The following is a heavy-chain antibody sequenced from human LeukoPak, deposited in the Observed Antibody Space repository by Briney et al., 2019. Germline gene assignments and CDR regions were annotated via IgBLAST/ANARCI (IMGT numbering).Heavy chain of an antibody. V-gene: IGHV4-39*05. CDR2: IYYSGST. CDR1: GVSISSTGYC. J-gene: IGHJ3*01. D-gene: IGHD3-22*01. CDR3: AKAGVRYFDSSGLYAFDF. Sequence: SETPSLTCAVSGVSISSTGYCWAWIRQPPGQGLEWIGTIYYSGSTYHNTSLKSRITMSVDTSRNQFSLKLSSVDAADTAVYYCAKAGVRYFDSSGLYAFDFWGQGTAVTVSS.